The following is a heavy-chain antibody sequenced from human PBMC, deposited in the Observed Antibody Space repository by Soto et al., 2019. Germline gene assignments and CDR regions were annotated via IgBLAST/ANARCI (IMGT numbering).Heavy chain of an antibody. CDR1: GFSLSTSGVGVG. Sequence: QITLKESGPTLVKPTQTLTLTCTFSGFSLSTSGVGVGVGWIRQPPGKALEWLALIYWDDDKLYSPSLKTRVTITKDTSKNQVVLTMTNMDPVDTATYYCARWGSSRLDYWGQGTLGTVSS. CDR3: ARWGSSRLDY. V-gene: IGHV2-5*02. CDR2: IYWDDDK. D-gene: IGHD3-16*02. J-gene: IGHJ4*02.